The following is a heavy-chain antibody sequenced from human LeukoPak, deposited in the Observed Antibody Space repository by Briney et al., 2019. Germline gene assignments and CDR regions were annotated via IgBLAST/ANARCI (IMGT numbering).Heavy chain of an antibody. D-gene: IGHD3-3*01. V-gene: IGHV4-59*01. Sequence: SETLSLTCTVSGGSISSYYWSWIRQPPGKGLEWIVYIYYSGSTNYNPSLKSRVTISVDTSKNQFSLKLSSVTAADTAVYYCARSGKGHDFWSGYYYFDYWGQGTLVTVSS. CDR3: ARSGKGHDFWSGYYYFDY. CDR2: IYYSGST. CDR1: GGSISSYY. J-gene: IGHJ4*02.